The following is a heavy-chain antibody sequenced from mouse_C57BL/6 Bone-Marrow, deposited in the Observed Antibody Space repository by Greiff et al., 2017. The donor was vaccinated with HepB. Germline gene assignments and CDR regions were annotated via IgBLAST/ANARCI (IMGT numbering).Heavy chain of an antibody. CDR2: IYPRSGNT. CDR1: GYTFTSYG. J-gene: IGHJ2*01. Sequence: LVESGAELARPGASVKLSCKASGYTFTSYGISWVKQRTGQGLEWIGEIYPRSGNTYYNEKFKGKATLTADKSSSTAYMELRSLTSEDSAVYFCARGVTTVVADYWGQGTTLTVSS. D-gene: IGHD1-1*01. CDR3: ARGVTTVVADY. V-gene: IGHV1-81*01.